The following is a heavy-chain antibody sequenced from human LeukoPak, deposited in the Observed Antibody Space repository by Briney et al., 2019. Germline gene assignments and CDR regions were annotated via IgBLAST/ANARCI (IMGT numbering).Heavy chain of an antibody. CDR3: ARARRDSGYYKVDY. J-gene: IGHJ4*02. Sequence: SETLSLTCAVYGGSLSGSYWSWIRQPPGKGLEWIGEINHSGSANYNPSLKSRVTLSIDKSKSQFSLNLNSVTAADTAVYYCARARRDSGYYKVDYWGQGTLVTVSS. V-gene: IGHV4-34*01. D-gene: IGHD3-3*01. CDR1: GGSLSGSY. CDR2: INHSGSA.